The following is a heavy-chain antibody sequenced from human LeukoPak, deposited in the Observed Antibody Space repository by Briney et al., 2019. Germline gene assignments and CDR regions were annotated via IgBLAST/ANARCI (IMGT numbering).Heavy chain of an antibody. CDR3: ARDQTTTDPYFDY. Sequence: PGGSLRLSCAASGFTFSSYWMSWVRQAPGKGLEWVANIKQDGSEKYYVDSVKGRFTISRDNAKTSLYLQMNSLRAEDTAVYYCARDQTTTDPYFDYWGQGTLVTVSS. D-gene: IGHD1-1*01. CDR2: IKQDGSEK. CDR1: GFTFSSYW. J-gene: IGHJ4*02. V-gene: IGHV3-7*01.